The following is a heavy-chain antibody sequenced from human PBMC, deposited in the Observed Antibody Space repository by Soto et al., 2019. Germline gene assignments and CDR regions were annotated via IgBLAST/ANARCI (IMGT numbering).Heavy chain of an antibody. D-gene: IGHD3-16*01. Sequence: SSETLSLTCTVSGGSISSYYWSWIRQPPGKGLEWIGYIYYSGSTNYNPSLKSRVTISVDTSKNQFSLKLSSVTAAGTAVYYCARLRGRGRDWFDPWGQGTLVTVSS. V-gene: IGHV4-59*01. CDR2: IYYSGST. CDR3: ARLRGRGRDWFDP. J-gene: IGHJ5*02. CDR1: GGSISSYY.